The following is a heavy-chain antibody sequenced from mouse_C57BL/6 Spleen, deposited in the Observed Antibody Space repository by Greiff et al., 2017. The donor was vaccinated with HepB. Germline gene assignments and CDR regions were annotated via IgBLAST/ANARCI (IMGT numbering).Heavy chain of an antibody. CDR3: TRDRGITTRSWYFDV. V-gene: IGHV5-9-1*02. J-gene: IGHJ1*03. CDR1: GFTFSSYA. D-gene: IGHD2-4*01. CDR2: ISSGGDYI. Sequence: EVMLVESGEGLVKPGGSLKLSCAASGFTFSSYAMSWVRQTPEKRLEWVAYISSGGDYIYYADTVKGRFTISRDNARNTLYLQMSSLKSEDTAMYYCTRDRGITTRSWYFDVWGTGTTVTVSS.